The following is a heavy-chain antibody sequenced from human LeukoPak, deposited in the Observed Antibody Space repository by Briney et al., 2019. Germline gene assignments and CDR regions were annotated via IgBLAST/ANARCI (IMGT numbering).Heavy chain of an antibody. CDR3: AKVKGEVIGAFDI. Sequence: GGSLRLSCAASRFTFSSYGMHWVRQAPGKGLEWVAVISYDGNNRYYADSVKGRFTISRYNSKNTLYLQMNSLRAEDTAVYYCAKVKGEVIGAFDIWGQGTMVTASS. V-gene: IGHV3-30*18. J-gene: IGHJ3*02. CDR2: ISYDGNNR. D-gene: IGHD3-16*01. CDR1: RFTFSSYG.